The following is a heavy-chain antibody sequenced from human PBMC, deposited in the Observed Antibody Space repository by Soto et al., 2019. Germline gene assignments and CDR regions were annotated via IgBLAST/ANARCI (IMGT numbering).Heavy chain of an antibody. CDR2: ISGYNGNT. CDR1: GYTFTSYG. CDR3: ARDLGGQIVDY. V-gene: IGHV1-18*01. D-gene: IGHD1-26*01. J-gene: IGHJ4*02. Sequence: VQLVQSGAEVKKPGASVKVSCKASGYTFTSYGISWVRQAPGQGLEWMGWISGYNGNTKYAQKLHGRVTMTTDTAASTAYIELRSLRSDDTDVYYCARDLGGQIVDYWGQGTLVTVSS.